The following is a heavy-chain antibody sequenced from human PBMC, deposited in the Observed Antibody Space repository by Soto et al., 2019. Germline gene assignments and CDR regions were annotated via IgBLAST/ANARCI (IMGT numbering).Heavy chain of an antibody. CDR2: IYYSGST. Sequence: QVQLQESGPGLVKPSQTLSLTCTVSGGSISSGDYYWSWIRQPPGKGLEWIGYIYYSGSTYYNPSLKSRVTISVDTSKNQFSLKLSSVTAADTAVYYCAREGSITYYDFWSGYWGLGWFDPWGQGTLVTVSS. CDR3: AREGSITYYDFWSGYWGLGWFDP. J-gene: IGHJ5*02. CDR1: GGSISSGDYY. V-gene: IGHV4-30-4*01. D-gene: IGHD3-3*01.